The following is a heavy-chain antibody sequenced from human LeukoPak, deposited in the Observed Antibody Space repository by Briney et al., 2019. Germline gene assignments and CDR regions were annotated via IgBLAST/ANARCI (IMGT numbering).Heavy chain of an antibody. D-gene: IGHD3-16*01. CDR3: AKDEFQAAPTYDYVWGSAIDY. J-gene: IGHJ4*02. Sequence: WGSLRLSGAASGFTFSSHSVNWVRQAPGKGLEWVSSISSSSTYIYYADSVKGRFTISRDNAKNSLFLQMNSLRAEDTAVYYCAKDEFQAAPTYDYVWGSAIDYWGQGTLVTVSS. V-gene: IGHV3-21*01. CDR1: GFTFSSHS. CDR2: ISSSSTYI.